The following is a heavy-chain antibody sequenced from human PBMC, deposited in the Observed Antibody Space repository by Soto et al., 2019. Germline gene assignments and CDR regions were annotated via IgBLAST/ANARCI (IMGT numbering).Heavy chain of an antibody. V-gene: IGHV4-31*03. D-gene: IGHD1-26*01. Sequence: PSETLSLTCTVSGGSISSVGYYWSWIRQHPGKGLEWIGYIYYSGSTYYNPSLKSRVTISVDTSKNQFSLKLSSVTAADTAVYYCAKSRPQWELLTFDYWGQGTLVTVSS. CDR3: AKSRPQWELLTFDY. J-gene: IGHJ4*02. CDR2: IYYSGST. CDR1: GGSISSVGYY.